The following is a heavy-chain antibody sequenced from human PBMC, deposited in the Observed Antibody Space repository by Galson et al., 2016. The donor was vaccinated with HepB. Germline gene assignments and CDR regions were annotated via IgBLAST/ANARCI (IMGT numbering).Heavy chain of an antibody. CDR3: VRDHDWGFDY. CDR1: GFTLSTYS. Sequence: SLRLSCAVSGFTLSTYSTNWVRQAPGKGLEWIAYIRSRSNDRAIFYAGSVKGRFTISGDNADSMCLQMNSLRDEDTAVYYCVRDHDWGFDYWGQGALVTVSS. D-gene: IGHD7-27*01. J-gene: IGHJ4*02. V-gene: IGHV3-48*02. CDR2: IRSRSNDRAI.